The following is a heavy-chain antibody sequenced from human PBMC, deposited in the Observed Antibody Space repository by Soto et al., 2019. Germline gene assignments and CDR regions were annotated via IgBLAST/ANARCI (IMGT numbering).Heavy chain of an antibody. D-gene: IGHD3-22*01. V-gene: IGHV3-23*01. Sequence: GGSLRLSCAASGFTFSSYAMSWVRQAPGKGLEWVSAISGSGGSTYYADSVKGRFTISRDNSKNTLYLQMNSLRAEDTAVYYCAKDNYYDSSGYSDYWGQGTLVTVSA. J-gene: IGHJ4*02. CDR2: ISGSGGST. CDR3: AKDNYYDSSGYSDY. CDR1: GFTFSSYA.